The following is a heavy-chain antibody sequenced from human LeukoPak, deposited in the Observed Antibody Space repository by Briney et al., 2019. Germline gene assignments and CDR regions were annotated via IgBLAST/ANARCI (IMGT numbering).Heavy chain of an antibody. V-gene: IGHV4-4*07. Sequence: SETLSLACTVSGGSISSYYWSWIRQRDGEGLEWIGRLYTSGSTNYNPSLKSRVTMSVATSKNQFSLKLSSVTAADTAVYYCARAVGNGWHDFWGQGTLVTVSS. J-gene: IGHJ4*02. CDR3: ARAVGNGWHDF. CDR1: GGSISSYY. D-gene: IGHD6-19*01. CDR2: LYTSGST.